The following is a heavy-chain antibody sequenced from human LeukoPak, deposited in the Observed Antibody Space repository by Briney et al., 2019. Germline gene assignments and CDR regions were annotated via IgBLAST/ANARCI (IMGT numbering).Heavy chain of an antibody. J-gene: IGHJ4*02. CDR2: IYYSGST. Sequence: SETLSLTCTVSGGSISSYYWSWIRQPPGKGLEWIGYIYYSGSTNYNPSLKSRVTILVDTSKNQFSLKLSSVTAADTAVYYCARGNYDFWSGYYMPLYFDYWGQGTLVTVSS. D-gene: IGHD3-3*01. V-gene: IGHV4-59*01. CDR1: GGSISSYY. CDR3: ARGNYDFWSGYYMPLYFDY.